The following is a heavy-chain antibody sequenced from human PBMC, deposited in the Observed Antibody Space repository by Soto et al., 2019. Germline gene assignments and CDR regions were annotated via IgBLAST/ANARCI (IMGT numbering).Heavy chain of an antibody. J-gene: IGHJ4*02. CDR2: IWYDGSNK. CDR1: GFTFSSYG. Sequence: QVQLVESGGGVVQPGRSLRLSCAASGFTFSSYGMHWVRQAPGKGLEWVAVIWYDGSNKYYADSVKGRFTISRDNYKNTLYLQMNSLRAEDTAVYYCARATTRLRYFDWLVSDYWGQGTLVTVSS. D-gene: IGHD3-9*01. V-gene: IGHV3-33*01. CDR3: ARATTRLRYFDWLVSDY.